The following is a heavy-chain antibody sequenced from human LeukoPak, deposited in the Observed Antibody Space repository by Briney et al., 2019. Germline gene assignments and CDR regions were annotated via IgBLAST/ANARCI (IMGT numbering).Heavy chain of an antibody. V-gene: IGHV5-51*01. D-gene: IGHD1-26*01. CDR3: ARPVGATTSGASDI. CDR2: IYPGDSDT. J-gene: IGHJ3*02. Sequence: GEFLKISCTGAGYSFTSYWIGWVRQMPEKGLEGMGIIYPGDSDTRYSPSFQGQVTISADKSISTAYLQWSSLKASDTAMYYCARPVGATTSGASDIWGQGTMVTVSS. CDR1: GYSFTSYW.